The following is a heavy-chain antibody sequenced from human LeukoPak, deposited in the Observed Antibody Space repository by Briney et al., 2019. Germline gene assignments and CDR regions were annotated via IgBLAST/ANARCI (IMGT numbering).Heavy chain of an antibody. J-gene: IGHJ4*02. Sequence: GGSLRLSCAASGFTFSSYSMNWVRQAPGKGLEWVSSISSSSYIYYADSVKGRFTISRDNAKNSLYLQMNSLRAEDTAVYYCARDRCSSTSCYIDYWGQGTLVTVSS. V-gene: IGHV3-21*01. D-gene: IGHD2-2*01. CDR3: ARDRCSSTSCYIDY. CDR2: ISSSSYI. CDR1: GFTFSSYS.